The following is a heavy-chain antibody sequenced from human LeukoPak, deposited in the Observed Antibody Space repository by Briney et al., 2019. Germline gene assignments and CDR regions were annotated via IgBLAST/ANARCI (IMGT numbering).Heavy chain of an antibody. Sequence: GRSLRLSCAASGFTFSSYAMSWVRQAPGKGLEWVSAISVSGGSTYYADSVKGRFTISRDNSKNTLYLQMNSLRAEDTAVYYCAKEEVEVVAATIAEYFQHWGQRTLVTVSS. D-gene: IGHD2-15*01. CDR2: ISVSGGST. V-gene: IGHV3-23*01. J-gene: IGHJ1*01. CDR1: GFTFSSYA. CDR3: AKEEVEVVAATIAEYFQH.